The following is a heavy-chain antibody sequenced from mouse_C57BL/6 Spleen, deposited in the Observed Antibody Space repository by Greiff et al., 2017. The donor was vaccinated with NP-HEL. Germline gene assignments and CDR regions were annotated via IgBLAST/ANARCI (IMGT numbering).Heavy chain of an antibody. CDR1: GFTFSDYG. J-gene: IGHJ1*03. CDR3: ARANWDLYWYCDV. D-gene: IGHD4-1*01. Sequence: EVMLVESGGGLVKPGGSLKLSCAASGFTFSDYGMHWVRQAPEKGLEWVAYISSGSSTIYYADTVKGRFTISRDNAKNTLFLQMTSLRSEDTAMYYWARANWDLYWYCDVWGTGTTVTVSS. V-gene: IGHV5-17*01. CDR2: ISSGSSTI.